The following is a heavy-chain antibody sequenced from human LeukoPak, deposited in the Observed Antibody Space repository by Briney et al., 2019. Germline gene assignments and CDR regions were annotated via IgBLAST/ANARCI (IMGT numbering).Heavy chain of an antibody. J-gene: IGHJ4*02. Sequence: GGSLRLSCVASGFAFTTYAVHWVRQAPGKGLEWVAVTDGNNKFYADSVMGRFTISSDKSTNTLYLQMNNLRPEDTAVYYCAKDLIAGSPDYFDHWGQGTLVTVSS. CDR1: GFAFTTYA. CDR3: AKDLIAGSPDYFDH. CDR2: TDGNNK. D-gene: IGHD1-14*01. V-gene: IGHV3-30*14.